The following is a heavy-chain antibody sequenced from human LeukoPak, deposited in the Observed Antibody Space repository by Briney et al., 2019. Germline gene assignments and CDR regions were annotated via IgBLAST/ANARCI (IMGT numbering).Heavy chain of an antibody. D-gene: IGHD3-22*01. Sequence: GGSLRLSCAASGFTFSSYAMSWVRQAPGKGLEWVSAISGSGGGTYYADSVKGRFTISRDNSKNTLYLQMNSLRAEDTAVYYCANYGAKRYYYDSSGYYSFDYWGQGTLVPVSS. CDR3: ANYGAKRYYYDSSGYYSFDY. J-gene: IGHJ4*02. CDR1: GFTFSSYA. V-gene: IGHV3-23*01. CDR2: ISGSGGGT.